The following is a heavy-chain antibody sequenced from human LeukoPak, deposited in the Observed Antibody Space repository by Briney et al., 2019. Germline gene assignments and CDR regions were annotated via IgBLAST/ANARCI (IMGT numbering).Heavy chain of an antibody. V-gene: IGHV1-69*05. CDR3: ARDYGGNLEMDY. Sequence: ASVKVSCKASGGTFSSYAISWVRQAPGQGLEWMGGIIPIFGTANYAQKFQGRVTITTDESTSTAYMELSSLRSEDTAVYYCARDYGGNLEMDYWGQGTLVTVSS. CDR1: GGTFSSYA. D-gene: IGHD4-23*01. CDR2: IIPIFGTA. J-gene: IGHJ4*02.